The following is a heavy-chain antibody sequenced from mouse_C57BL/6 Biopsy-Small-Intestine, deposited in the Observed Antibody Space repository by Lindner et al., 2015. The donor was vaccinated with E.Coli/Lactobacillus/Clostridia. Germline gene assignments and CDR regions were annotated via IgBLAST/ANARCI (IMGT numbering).Heavy chain of an antibody. CDR2: IQPGNGNT. CDR3: ARCLSGTTWYFDP. Sequence: SVKVSCKASGYTFNNYAIHWVRQAPGQSFEWMGWIQPGNGNTKYSQNFQGRVTITRDTSATTIYMELSSLHSEDTAVYYCARCLSGTTWYFDPWGQGTLVTVSP. J-gene: IGHJ1*01. V-gene: IGHV1-84*02. D-gene: IGHD1-1*01. CDR1: GYTFNNYA.